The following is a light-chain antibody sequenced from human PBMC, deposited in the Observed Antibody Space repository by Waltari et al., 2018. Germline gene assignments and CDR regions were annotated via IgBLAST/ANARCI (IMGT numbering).Light chain of an antibody. Sequence: QSVLTQPPSASGTPGQWVTISCSGSSSNFGSNTVNWYQQPPGTAPKPPIYSNNQRPSGVPDRFSGSKSGTSASLAISGLQSEDEADYYCAAWDDSLNGPVFGGGTKLTVL. CDR2: SNN. V-gene: IGLV1-44*01. CDR1: SSNFGSNT. CDR3: AAWDDSLNGPV. J-gene: IGLJ3*02.